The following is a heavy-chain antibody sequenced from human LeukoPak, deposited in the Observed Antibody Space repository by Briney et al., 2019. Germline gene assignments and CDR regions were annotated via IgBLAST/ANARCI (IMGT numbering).Heavy chain of an antibody. D-gene: IGHD2-2*01. CDR3: ARGQYCSTTTCYSARRYF. CDR2: IYRFGNT. J-gene: IGHJ4*02. Sequence: SETLSLTCTVSGESISSDYWSWIRQPPGKGLKWIGYIYRFGNTDYNPSLMRRVTISLDTSKNQFSLRLTSVTAADTAVYYCARGQYCSTTTCYSARRYFWGQGTLVTVSS. V-gene: IGHV4-59*12. CDR1: GESISSDY.